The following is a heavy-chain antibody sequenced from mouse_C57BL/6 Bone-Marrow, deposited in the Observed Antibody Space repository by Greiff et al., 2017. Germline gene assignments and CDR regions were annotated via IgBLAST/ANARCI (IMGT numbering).Heavy chain of an antibody. J-gene: IGHJ1*03. CDR2: IRNNANNHAT. CDR3: TRPLCLRRDWYFDV. CDR1: GFTFSDAW. D-gene: IGHD2-2*01. Sequence: EVKLAESGGGLVQPGGSMKLSCAASGFTFSDAWMDWVRQSPEKGLEWVAEIRNNANNHATYYAESVKGRFTISRDDSKSSVYLQMNSLRAEDTGMYYCTRPLCLRRDWYFDVWGTGTTVTVSS. V-gene: IGHV6-6*01.